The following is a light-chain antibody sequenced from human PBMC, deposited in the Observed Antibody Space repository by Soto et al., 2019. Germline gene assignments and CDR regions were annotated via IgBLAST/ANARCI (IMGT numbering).Light chain of an antibody. CDR1: ASDVGGYNY. V-gene: IGLV2-11*01. CDR2: DVS. Sequence: QSVLTQPRSVSGSPGQSVTISCTGTASDVGGYNYVSWYQQHPGKAPKVMIHDVSKRPSGVPDRFSGSKSGNTASLTISGLQAVDEADYYCCSYAGSYTVVFGGGTKLTVL. CDR3: CSYAGSYTVV. J-gene: IGLJ3*02.